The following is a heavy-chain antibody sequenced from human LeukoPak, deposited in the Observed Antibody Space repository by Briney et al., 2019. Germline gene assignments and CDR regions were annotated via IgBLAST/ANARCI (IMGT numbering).Heavy chain of an antibody. J-gene: IGHJ4*02. CDR1: GGSISSGTYF. Sequence: SETLSLTCTVTGGSISSGTYFWGWFRQPAGKGLEWIGRINTSGSTNYNPSLKSRVTISVHTSKDQFSLKLSSVTAADTAVYYCARDLTNPDYYFDYWGQGTLVTVSS. CDR3: ARDLTNPDYYFDY. V-gene: IGHV4-61*02. D-gene: IGHD2-2*01. CDR2: INTSGST.